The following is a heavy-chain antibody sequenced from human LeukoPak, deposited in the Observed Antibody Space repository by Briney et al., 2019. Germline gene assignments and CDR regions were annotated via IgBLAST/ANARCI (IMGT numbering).Heavy chain of an antibody. CDR1: GFTFDDYG. J-gene: IGHJ2*01. Sequence: PGGSLRLSCAASGFTFDDYGMSWVRQAPGKGLEWLSGINWNGGSTGYADSVKGRFTISRDNAKNSLYLQMNSLRAEDTALYYCARVLWFGEKFYWYFDLWGRGTLVTVSS. CDR3: ARVLWFGEKFYWYFDL. D-gene: IGHD3-10*01. V-gene: IGHV3-20*04. CDR2: INWNGGST.